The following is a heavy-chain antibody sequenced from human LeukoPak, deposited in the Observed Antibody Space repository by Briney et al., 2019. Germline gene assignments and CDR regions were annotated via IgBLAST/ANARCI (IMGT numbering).Heavy chain of an antibody. CDR3: ARQKVGATGYYYYYMDV. D-gene: IGHD1-26*01. Sequence: SETLSLTCTVSGGSISSYYWGWIRQPPGKGLEWIGSIYYSGSTYYNPSLKSRVTISVDTSKNQFSLKLSSVTAADTAVYYCARQKVGATGYYYYYMDVWGKGTTVTISS. V-gene: IGHV4-39*01. CDR1: GGSISSYY. CDR2: IYYSGST. J-gene: IGHJ6*03.